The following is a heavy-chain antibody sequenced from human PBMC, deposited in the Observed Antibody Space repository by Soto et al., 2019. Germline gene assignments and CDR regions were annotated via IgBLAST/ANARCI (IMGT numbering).Heavy chain of an antibody. J-gene: IGHJ6*02. D-gene: IGHD6-13*01. CDR2: IKQDGSEK. CDR3: ARSIQQLHTFYYYYYGMDV. CDR1: GFTFISYW. V-gene: IGHV3-7*01. Sequence: PWGPLRLSCAASGFTFISYWMSCVRQAPGKGLERVANIKQDGSEKYYVDSVKGRFTISRDNAKNSLYLQMNSLRAEDTAVYYCARSIQQLHTFYYYYYGMDVWGQGTTVTVSS.